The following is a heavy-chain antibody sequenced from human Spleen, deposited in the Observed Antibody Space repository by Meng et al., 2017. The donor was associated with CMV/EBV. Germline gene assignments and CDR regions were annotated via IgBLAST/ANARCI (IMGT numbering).Heavy chain of an antibody. CDR1: GYTFTSYG. D-gene: IGHD6-6*01. CDR3: ARAEAARPDDYYYYYGMDV. V-gene: IGHV1-69*04. Sequence: KISCKASGYTFTSYGISWVRQAPGQGLEWMGRIIPILGIANYAQKFQGRVTITADKSTSTAYMELSSLRSEDTAVYYCARAEAARPDDYYYYYGMDVWGQGTTVTVSS. CDR2: IIPILGIA. J-gene: IGHJ6*02.